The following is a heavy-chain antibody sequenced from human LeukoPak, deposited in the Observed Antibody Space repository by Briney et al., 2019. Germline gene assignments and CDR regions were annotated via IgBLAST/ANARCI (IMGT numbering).Heavy chain of an antibody. CDR1: GGTFSSYA. CDR2: IIPIFGTA. V-gene: IGHV1-69*05. J-gene: IGHJ2*01. D-gene: IGHD6-13*01. CDR3: ARDRKWGSSWQKYWYFDL. Sequence: ASVKVSCKASGGTFSSYAISWVRQAPGQGLEWMGGIIPIFGTANYAQKFQGRVTITTDESTSTAYMELSSLRSEDTAVCYCARDRKWGSSWQKYWYFDLWGRGTLVTVSS.